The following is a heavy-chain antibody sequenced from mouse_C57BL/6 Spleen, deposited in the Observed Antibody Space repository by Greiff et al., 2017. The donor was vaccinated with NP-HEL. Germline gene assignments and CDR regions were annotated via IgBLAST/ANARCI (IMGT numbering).Heavy chain of an antibody. CDR3: AGGYYGSSYGVAY. CDR1: GYTFTSYW. J-gene: IGHJ3*01. CDR2: INPSNGGT. V-gene: IGHV1-53*01. D-gene: IGHD1-1*01. Sequence: QVHVKQPGTELVKPGASVKLSCKASGYTFTSYWMHWVKQRPGQGLEWIGNINPSNGGTNYNEKFKSKATLTVDKSSSTAYMQLSSLTSEDSAVYYCAGGYYGSSYGVAYWGQGTLVTVSA.